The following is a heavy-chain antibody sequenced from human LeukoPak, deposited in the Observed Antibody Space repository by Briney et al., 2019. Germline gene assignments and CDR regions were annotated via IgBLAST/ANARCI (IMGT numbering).Heavy chain of an antibody. CDR2: ICTSGST. CDR1: GGSISSYY. CDR3: ARVSHYYDSSGYSPILDY. J-gene: IGHJ4*02. D-gene: IGHD3-22*01. V-gene: IGHV4-4*07. Sequence: SETLSLTCTVSGGSISSYYWSWIRQPAGKGLEWIGRICTSGSTNYNPSLKSRVTMSVDTSKNQFSLKLSSVTAADTAVYYCARVSHYYDSSGYSPILDYWGQGTLVTVSS.